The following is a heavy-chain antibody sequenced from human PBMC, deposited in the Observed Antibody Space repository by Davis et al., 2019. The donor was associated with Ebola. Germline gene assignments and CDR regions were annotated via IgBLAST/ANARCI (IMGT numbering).Heavy chain of an antibody. V-gene: IGHV4-59*04. J-gene: IGHJ6*02. CDR1: GGSINNYF. CDR2: IFHNGNA. D-gene: IGHD5-18*01. CDR3: ARGADTAMVSMDV. Sequence: SETLSLTCTVSGGSINNYFWSWIRQPPGKGLEWIGYIFHNGNAYYNPSLESRVTMSLDMSKNQFSLNVSSVTAADTAVYYCARGADTAMVSMDVWGQGTTVTVSS.